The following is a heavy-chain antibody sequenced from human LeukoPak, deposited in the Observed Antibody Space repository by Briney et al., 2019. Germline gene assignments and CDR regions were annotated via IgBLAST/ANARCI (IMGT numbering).Heavy chain of an antibody. CDR1: GFTFSRYW. J-gene: IGHJ4*02. CDR3: ARGFDGNFDY. V-gene: IGHV3-7*05. Sequence: GGSLRLSCVASGFTFSRYWMNWVRQAPGQGLEGVANIHEDGSDKYYVDSVKGRFTISRDNAKNSVYLQMNSLRGEDTALYYCARGFDGNFDYWGQGTLVTVSS. CDR2: IHEDGSDK. D-gene: IGHD3-9*01.